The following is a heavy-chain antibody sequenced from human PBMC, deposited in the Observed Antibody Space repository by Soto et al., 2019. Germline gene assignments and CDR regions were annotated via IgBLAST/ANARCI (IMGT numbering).Heavy chain of an antibody. CDR3: AKSRVVATLNFVYYGMDV. Sequence: QVQLVESGGGVVQPGRSLRLSCAASGFTFSVYGMHWVRQAPGKGLEWGAVISHDGSNKFYADFVKGRFTISRDNSKNKLYLQMNSLRAEDTAVYYCAKSRVVATLNFVYYGMDVWGQGTTVTVSS. CDR1: GFTFSVYG. V-gene: IGHV3-30*18. D-gene: IGHD5-12*01. J-gene: IGHJ6*02. CDR2: ISHDGSNK.